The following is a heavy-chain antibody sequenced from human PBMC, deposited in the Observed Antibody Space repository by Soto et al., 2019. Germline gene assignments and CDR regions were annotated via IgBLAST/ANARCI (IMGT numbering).Heavy chain of an antibody. CDR1: GYSFTSYW. CDR3: ARTLTAIGYYYYYGMDV. CDR2: IYPGDSDT. J-gene: IGHJ6*02. Sequence: GESLKISCKGSGYSFTSYWIGWVRQMPGKGLEWMGIIYPGDSDTRYSPSFQGQVTISADKSISTAYLQWSSLKASDTAMYYCARTLTAIGYYYYYGMDVWGQGTTVTSP. D-gene: IGHD2-2*01. V-gene: IGHV5-51*01.